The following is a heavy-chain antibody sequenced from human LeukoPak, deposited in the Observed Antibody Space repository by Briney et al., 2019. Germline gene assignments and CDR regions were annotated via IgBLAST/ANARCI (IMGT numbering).Heavy chain of an antibody. CDR3: ARADLMAYGMDV. CDR2: ISAYNGNT. J-gene: IGHJ6*02. D-gene: IGHD5-24*01. V-gene: IGHV1-18*01. CDR1: GYTLTSYG. Sequence: ASVKVSCKASGYTLTSYGISWVRQAPGQGLEWMGWISAYNGNTNYAQRLQGRVTMTTDTSTSTAYMELRSLRSDDTAVYYCARADLMAYGMDVWGQGTTVTVSS.